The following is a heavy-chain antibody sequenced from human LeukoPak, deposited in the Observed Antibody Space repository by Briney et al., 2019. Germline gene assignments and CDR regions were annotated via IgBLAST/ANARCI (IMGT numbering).Heavy chain of an antibody. D-gene: IGHD3-22*01. V-gene: IGHV1-18*01. CDR2: ISAYNGNT. J-gene: IGHJ3*02. CDR3: ARSGSGYSDAFDI. CDR1: GYTFTSYG. Sequence: ASVRGSCKASGYTFTSYGISGVRQAPGQGLEWMGWISAYNGNTKYAQKLQGRVTMTTDTSTSTAYMELRSLRSDDTAVYYCARSGSGYSDAFDIWGQGTMVTVSS.